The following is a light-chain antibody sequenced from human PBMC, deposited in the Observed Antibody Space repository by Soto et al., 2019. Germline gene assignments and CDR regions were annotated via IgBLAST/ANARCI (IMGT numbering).Light chain of an antibody. Sequence: HMTQSPSSLSSSVGYRVTLTCQASQDINSYLSWYQQRPGKAPKLLIYDAFTLETGVPSRLSGSGSGTDFIFTISSLQPEDFATYYCQQDDTCPVTFGQGTRLEVK. J-gene: IGKJ5*01. CDR3: QQDDTCPVT. V-gene: IGKV1-33*01. CDR1: QDINSY. CDR2: DAF.